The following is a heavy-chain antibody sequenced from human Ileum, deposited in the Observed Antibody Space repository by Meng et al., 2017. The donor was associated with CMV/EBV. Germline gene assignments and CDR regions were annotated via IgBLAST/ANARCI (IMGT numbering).Heavy chain of an antibody. D-gene: IGHD3-10*01. CDR2: IYYSGST. Sequence: SETLSLTCTVSGCSISSASYYWSWIRQSPGKGLEWIGNIYYSGSTNYNPSLRSRVTISVDTSKNQFSLKLSSVTAADTAVYYCARDSWDKDGSGDWYYYGMDVWGQGTTVTVSS. J-gene: IGHJ6*02. CDR3: ARDSWDKDGSGDWYYYGMDV. CDR1: GCSISSASYY. V-gene: IGHV4-61*01.